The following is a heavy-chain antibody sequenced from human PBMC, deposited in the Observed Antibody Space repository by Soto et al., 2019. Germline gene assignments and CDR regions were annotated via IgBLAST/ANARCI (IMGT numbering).Heavy chain of an antibody. CDR1: GFTFSIYT. D-gene: IGHD2-15*01. Sequence: EVPLVESGGDLVKPGGSLRLSCAASGFTFSIYTMTWVRQAPGKGLEWVSSISDTSSHVFYSDSVEGRFTVSRDNAKNSLYLQLNSLRAEDTAVYYCARVRSGGSGYFDYWGQGTLVTVSS. CDR3: ARVRSGGSGYFDY. J-gene: IGHJ4*02. CDR2: ISDTSSHV. V-gene: IGHV3-21*01.